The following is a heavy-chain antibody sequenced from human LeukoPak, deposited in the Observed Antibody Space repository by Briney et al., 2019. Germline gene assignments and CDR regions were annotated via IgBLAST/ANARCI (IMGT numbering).Heavy chain of an antibody. CDR3: ARGEGNIVGATGAGY. D-gene: IGHD1-26*01. V-gene: IGHV4-31*03. Sequence: KPSQTLSLTCSVSGGSISSSGYYWSWIRQHPEKGLEWIGYIYYSGSTYYNPSLKSRVTMSVDTSKNQFSLKLSSVTAADTAVYYCARGEGNIVGATGAGYWGQGTLVTVSS. CDR1: GGSISSSGYY. J-gene: IGHJ4*02. CDR2: IYYSGST.